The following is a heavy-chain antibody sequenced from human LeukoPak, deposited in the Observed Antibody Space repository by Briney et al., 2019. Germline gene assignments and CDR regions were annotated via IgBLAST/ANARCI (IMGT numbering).Heavy chain of an antibody. D-gene: IGHD4-23*01. CDR3: ARHRSNSHGGGYYYYYMDV. J-gene: IGHJ6*03. Sequence: GESLKISCKGSGYSFTSYWIGWVRQMLGKGLEWMGIIYPGDSDTRYSPSFQGQVTISADKSISTAYLRWSSLKASDTAMYYCARHRSNSHGGGYYYYYMDVWGKGTTVTVSS. V-gene: IGHV5-51*01. CDR1: GYSFTSYW. CDR2: IYPGDSDT.